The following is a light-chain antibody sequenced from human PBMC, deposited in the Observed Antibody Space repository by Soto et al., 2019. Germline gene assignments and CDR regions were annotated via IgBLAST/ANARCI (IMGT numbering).Light chain of an antibody. CDR2: DAP. V-gene: IGKV1-33*01. Sequence: DLQMTQSPSSLSASVGDRVTITCQASQDISKYLNWYQQKPGKAPKLLIYDAPNLEAGVPSRFSGTGSGTFYTFTISSLHPEDFATYHCQQYDSIPFTFGPGTKVEIK. CDR3: QQYDSIPFT. J-gene: IGKJ3*01. CDR1: QDISKY.